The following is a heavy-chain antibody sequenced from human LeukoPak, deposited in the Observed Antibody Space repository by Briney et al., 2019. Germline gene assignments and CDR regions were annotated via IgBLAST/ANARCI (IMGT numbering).Heavy chain of an antibody. CDR3: ARAGPHLNWFDP. CDR1: GYTFTDYY. J-gene: IGHJ5*02. V-gene: IGHV1-2*02. CDR2: INPNSGTT. D-gene: IGHD3-10*01. Sequence: ASVKVSCKASGYTFTDYYMHWVRQAPGQGLEWMGWINPNSGTTNYAQKFQGKVTMTRDTSNSTAYMELSRLRSDDTAVYYCARAGPHLNWFDPWGQGTLVTVSS.